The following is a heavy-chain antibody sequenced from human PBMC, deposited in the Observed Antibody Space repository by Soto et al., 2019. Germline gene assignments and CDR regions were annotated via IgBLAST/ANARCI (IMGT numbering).Heavy chain of an antibody. CDR2: ISGSGGST. CDR1: GFTFISYA. V-gene: IGHV3-23*01. Sequence: WGSLRLSCAASGFTFISYAISCVRHSPLKGLEWVSAISGSGGSTYYADSVKGRFTISRDNSKNTLYLQMNSLRAEDTAVYYCAKLYCGGDCYSYYFDYWGQGTLVTVSS. J-gene: IGHJ4*02. CDR3: AKLYCGGDCYSYYFDY. D-gene: IGHD2-21*02.